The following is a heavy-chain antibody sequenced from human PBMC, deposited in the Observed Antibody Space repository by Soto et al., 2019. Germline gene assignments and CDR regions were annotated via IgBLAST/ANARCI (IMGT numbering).Heavy chain of an antibody. J-gene: IGHJ5*02. CDR3: ARVLPPFDP. CDR1: GYTFTSYG. CDR2: INAYNGNT. Sequence: QVQLVQSGAEVKKPGASVKVSCKASGYTFTSYGISWVRQAPGQGLEWRGWINAYNGNTNYAQKLQGRVAMTTDTPTSTAYMELRGLRSDDTPVYYCARVLPPFDPWGQGTLVTVSS. V-gene: IGHV1-18*01.